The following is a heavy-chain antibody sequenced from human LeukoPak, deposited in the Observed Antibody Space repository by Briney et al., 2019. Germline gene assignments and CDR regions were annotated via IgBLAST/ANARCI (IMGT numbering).Heavy chain of an antibody. CDR3: VVNRGFGFAY. V-gene: IGHV3-48*04. Sequence: GGSLRLSCAASGFTFSTYNMNWVRQAPGKGLEWVSYIRTSDNTIYYADSVKGRFTNSRDNAKNSLYLQMNSLRVEDTAVYYCVVNRGFGFAYWGQGTLVTVSS. CDR1: GFTFSTYN. D-gene: IGHD3-16*01. CDR2: IRTSDNTI. J-gene: IGHJ4*02.